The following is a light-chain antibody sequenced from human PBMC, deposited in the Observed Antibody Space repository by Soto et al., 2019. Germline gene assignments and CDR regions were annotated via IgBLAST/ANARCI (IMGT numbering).Light chain of an antibody. J-gene: IGKJ1*01. CDR1: QGIRND. V-gene: IGKV1-6*01. CDR2: AAS. Sequence: AIQMTQSPSSLSASVGDRVTITCRASQGIRNDLGWYQHKPGKAPKLLIYAASTLQRGVPSRFSGSGSGTDFTLTISSLQPEDLGTYYCLQIYRDPWTFGPGTKVEIK. CDR3: LQIYRDPWT.